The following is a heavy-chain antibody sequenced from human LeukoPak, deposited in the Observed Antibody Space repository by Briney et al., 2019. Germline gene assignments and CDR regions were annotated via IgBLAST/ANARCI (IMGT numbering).Heavy chain of an antibody. CDR2: IYYSGST. Sequence: SETLSLTCTVSGGSISSYYWSWIRQPPGKGLEWIGYIYYSGSTNYNPSLKSRVTISVDTSKNQFSLKLSSVTAADTAVYYCARLGIAVAGIRWFDPWGQGTLVTVSS. CDR3: ARLGIAVAGIRWFDP. V-gene: IGHV4-59*08. CDR1: GGSISSYY. D-gene: IGHD6-19*01. J-gene: IGHJ5*02.